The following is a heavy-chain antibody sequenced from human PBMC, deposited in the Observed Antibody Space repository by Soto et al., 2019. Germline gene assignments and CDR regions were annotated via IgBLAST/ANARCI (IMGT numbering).Heavy chain of an antibody. Sequence: SGPTLVNPTQTLTLTCTFSGFSLSTSQVGVGWIRQPPGKALEWIANVYWNDAKYYSLSLKTRLTITKDTSKNQVVRTMTKMDPVDTATYFCAHLTTRGYYFDYWGQGALVTVSS. CDR2: VYWNDAK. D-gene: IGHD4-4*01. J-gene: IGHJ4*02. CDR3: AHLTTRGYYFDY. CDR1: GFSLSTSQVG. V-gene: IGHV2-5*01.